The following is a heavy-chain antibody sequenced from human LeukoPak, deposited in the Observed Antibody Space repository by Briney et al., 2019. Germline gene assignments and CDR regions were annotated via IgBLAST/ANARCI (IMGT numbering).Heavy chain of an antibody. V-gene: IGHV3-7*01. CDR3: ATYINWVAGDV. Sequence: GGPLRLSCAASGSAFSNSWMTWVRQAPGKGLDWVANINHEGGDIHYVDSVKGRFTISRDNAKDSLYLQMNSLRAEDTAVYYCATYINWVAGDVWGQGTTVTVSS. D-gene: IGHD1-1*01. J-gene: IGHJ6*02. CDR2: INHEGGDI. CDR1: GSAFSNSW.